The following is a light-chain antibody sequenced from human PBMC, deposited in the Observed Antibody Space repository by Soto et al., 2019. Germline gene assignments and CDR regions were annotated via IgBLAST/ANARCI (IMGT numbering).Light chain of an antibody. CDR3: QHRNYWPPGAT. J-gene: IGKJ4*01. CDR2: DAS. V-gene: IGKV3-11*01. Sequence: EIVLTQSPATLSFSPGERVTLSCRASQSVGSYLAWYQQKPGQTPRLLIYDASNRATGIPARFSGSGSGTDFTLTISSLEADDFAVYYCQHRNYWPPGATFGRGTKVEIK. CDR1: QSVGSY.